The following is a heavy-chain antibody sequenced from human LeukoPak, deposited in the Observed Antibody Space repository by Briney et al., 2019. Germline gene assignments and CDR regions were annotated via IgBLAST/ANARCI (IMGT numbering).Heavy chain of an antibody. CDR3: ARSLTMVRAYDY. J-gene: IGHJ4*02. V-gene: IGHV3-66*02. Sequence: PGGSLRLSCAASGFTLSNNYIRWLRQAPGKGLEWVSHIYSGGFTQFADSVKGRFTISRDNSKNTVYLQMNSLRTEDTAVYYCARSLTMVRAYDYWGQGTLVTVSS. D-gene: IGHD3-10*01. CDR2: IYSGGFT. CDR1: GFTLSNNY.